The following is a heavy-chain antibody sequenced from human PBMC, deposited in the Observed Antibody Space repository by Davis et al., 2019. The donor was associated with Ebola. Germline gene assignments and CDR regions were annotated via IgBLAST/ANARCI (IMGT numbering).Heavy chain of an antibody. J-gene: IGHJ5*02. CDR2: IYYSGST. Sequence: PSETLSLTCTVSGGSISSGGYYWSWIRQHPGKGLEWIGYIYYSGSTYYNPSLKRRITILVDTSKNQFSLKLSSVTAADTAVYYCARFAHFASHCSSTSCYPGGYNWFDPWGQGTLVTVSS. CDR1: GGSISSGGYY. D-gene: IGHD2-2*01. CDR3: ARFAHFASHCSSTSCYPGGYNWFDP. V-gene: IGHV4-31*03.